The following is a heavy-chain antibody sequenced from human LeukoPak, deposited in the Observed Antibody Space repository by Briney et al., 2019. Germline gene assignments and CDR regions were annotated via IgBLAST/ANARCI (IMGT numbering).Heavy chain of an antibody. D-gene: IGHD3-9*01. CDR3: AKEVLNYEIPYWYFDL. CDR2: MSGSEDYI. CDR1: GFTFSTYT. V-gene: IGHV3-23*01. Sequence: GGSLRLSCAASGFTFSTYTMSWVRQAPGKGLEWVSAMSGSEDYIYYADPVKGRFTISRDNSKNTLYLQMNSLRAEDTAVYHCAKEVLNYEIPYWYFDLWGRGTLVTVSS. J-gene: IGHJ2*01.